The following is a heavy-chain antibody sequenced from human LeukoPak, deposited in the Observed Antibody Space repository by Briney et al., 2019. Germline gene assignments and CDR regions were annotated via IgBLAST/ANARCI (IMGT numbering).Heavy chain of an antibody. V-gene: IGHV1-46*01. CDR3: AREGRWLQPTVPSYGMDV. D-gene: IGHD5-24*01. Sequence: GASVKVSCKASGYTFTSYYMHWVRQAPGQGLEWMGITNPSGGSTSYAQKFQGRVTMTRDTSTSTVYMELSSLRSEDTAVYYCAREGRWLQPTVPSYGMDVWGQGTTVTVSS. CDR1: GYTFTSYY. J-gene: IGHJ6*02. CDR2: TNPSGGST.